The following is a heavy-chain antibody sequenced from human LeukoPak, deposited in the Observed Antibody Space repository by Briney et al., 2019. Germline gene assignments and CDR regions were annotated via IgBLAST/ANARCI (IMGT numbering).Heavy chain of an antibody. J-gene: IGHJ6*02. CDR1: GGSISSYY. Sequence: SETLSLTCTVSGGSISSYYWSWIRQPPGKGLEWIGYIYYSGSTNYNPSLKSRVTISVDTSKNQFSLKLSSATAADTAVYYCARAKGPTVTSYYYYYGMDVWGQGTTVTVSS. V-gene: IGHV4-59*01. CDR2: IYYSGST. D-gene: IGHD4-17*01. CDR3: ARAKGPTVTSYYYYYGMDV.